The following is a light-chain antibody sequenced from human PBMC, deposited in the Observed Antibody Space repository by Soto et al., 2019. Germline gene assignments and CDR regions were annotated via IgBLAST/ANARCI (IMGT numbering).Light chain of an antibody. CDR3: CSYAGGAYASRI. Sequence: QSALTQPRSVSGSPGQSVTISCTGSSSDVGGYDYISWYQQHRGKAPKVVIYEVIKRPSGVPDRFSGSKSGNTASLTISGLQPEDEADYYCCSYAGGAYASRIFGGGTKVTVL. J-gene: IGLJ2*01. V-gene: IGLV2-11*01. CDR1: SSDVGGYDY. CDR2: EVI.